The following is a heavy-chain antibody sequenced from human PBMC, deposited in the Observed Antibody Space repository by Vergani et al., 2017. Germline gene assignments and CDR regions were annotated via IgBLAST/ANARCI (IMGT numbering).Heavy chain of an antibody. CDR3: ARTVALWFGETKDGGWFDP. J-gene: IGHJ5*02. D-gene: IGHD3-10*01. V-gene: IGHV4-30-4*08. CDR1: GGSISSGNHF. Sequence: QVQLQESGPGLVKPSETLSLTCTVSGGSISSGNHFWSWIRQHPGKGLEWIGYIYYSGTAYYNASLKSRVIISVDTSTNQFSLKLNSVTAADTAVYYCARTVALWFGETKDGGWFDPWGQGIPVTVSS. CDR2: IYYSGTA.